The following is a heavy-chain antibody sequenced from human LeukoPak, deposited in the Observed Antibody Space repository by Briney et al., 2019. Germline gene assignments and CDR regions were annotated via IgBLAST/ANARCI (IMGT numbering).Heavy chain of an antibody. V-gene: IGHV1-69*13. CDR1: GGTFSSYA. J-gene: IGHJ4*02. D-gene: IGHD4-17*01. Sequence: ASVKVSCKASGGTFSSYAISWVRQAPGQGLEWMGGIIPIFGTANYAQKFRGRVTIAADESTSTAYMELSSLRSEDTAVYYCARGSATVITPFDYWGQGTLVTVSS. CDR3: ARGSATVITPFDY. CDR2: IIPIFGTA.